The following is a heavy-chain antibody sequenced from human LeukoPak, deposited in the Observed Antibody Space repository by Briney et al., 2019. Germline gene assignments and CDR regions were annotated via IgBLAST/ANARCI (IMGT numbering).Heavy chain of an antibody. Sequence: GGSLRLSCAASGFTSSSYWMSWVRQAPGKGLEWVANIKQDGSEEYYVDSVKGRFTISRDNAKNSLYLQMNSLRAEDTAVYYCARRNYYGSGSYYNGYYYYYYMDVWGKGTTVTVSS. CDR2: IKQDGSEE. J-gene: IGHJ6*03. V-gene: IGHV3-7*01. CDR3: ARRNYYGSGSYYNGYYYYYYMDV. CDR1: GFTSSSYW. D-gene: IGHD3-10*01.